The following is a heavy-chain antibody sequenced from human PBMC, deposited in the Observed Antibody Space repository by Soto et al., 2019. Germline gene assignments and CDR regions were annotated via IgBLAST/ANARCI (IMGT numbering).Heavy chain of an antibody. CDR3: ARDSRTKTYYYYGMDV. CDR2: ISYDGSNK. D-gene: IGHD6-13*01. CDR1: GFTFSSYA. Sequence: QVQLVESGGGVVQPGRSLRLSCAASGFTFSSYAMHWVRQAPGKGLAWVAVISYDGSNKYYADSVKGRFTISRDNSKNTLYLQMNSLRAEDTAVYYCARDSRTKTYYYYGMDVWGQGTTVTVSS. V-gene: IGHV3-30-3*01. J-gene: IGHJ6*02.